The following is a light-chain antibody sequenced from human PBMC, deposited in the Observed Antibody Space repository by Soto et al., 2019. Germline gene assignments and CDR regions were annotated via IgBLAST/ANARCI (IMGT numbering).Light chain of an antibody. CDR3: CSYAGSRILV. J-gene: IGLJ2*01. CDR2: EGS. CDR1: SSDVGSYNL. Sequence: QSVLTQPASVSGSPGQSITISCTGTSSDVGSYNLVSWYQQHPGKAPKLMIYEGSKRPSGVSNRFSGSKSGNTASLTISGLRAGDGVVYSCCSYAGSRILVFGGGTKLPVL. V-gene: IGLV2-23*01.